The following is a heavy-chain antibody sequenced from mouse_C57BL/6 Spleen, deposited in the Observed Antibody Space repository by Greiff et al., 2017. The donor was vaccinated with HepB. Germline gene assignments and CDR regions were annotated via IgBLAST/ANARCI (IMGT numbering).Heavy chain of an antibody. CDR1: GFTFSDYG. J-gene: IGHJ2*01. CDR3: ARPGWVAYFDY. D-gene: IGHD3-1*01. V-gene: IGHV5-17*01. CDR2: ISSGSSTI. Sequence: EVKLMESGGGLVKPGGSLKLSCAASGFTFSDYGMHWVRQAPEKGLEWVAYISSGSSTIYYADTVKGRFTISRDNAKNTLFLQMTSLRSEDTAMYYCARPGWVAYFDYWGQGTTLTVSS.